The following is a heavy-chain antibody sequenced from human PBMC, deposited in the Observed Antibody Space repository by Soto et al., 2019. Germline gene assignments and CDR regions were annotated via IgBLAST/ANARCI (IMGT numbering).Heavy chain of an antibody. CDR1: GFTVSGNY. D-gene: IGHD6-19*01. CDR3: GGGGGWTNTDY. V-gene: IGHV3-66*01. CDR2: IYNSGST. Sequence: EVQLVESGGGLVQPGGSLRLSCAAPGFTVSGNYMTWVRQAPGKGLEWVSVIYNSGSTYYADSVKGRFTISRDSSKNTVYLQMNSLRAEDTAVYYCGGGGGWTNTDYWGQGTLVTVSS. J-gene: IGHJ4*02.